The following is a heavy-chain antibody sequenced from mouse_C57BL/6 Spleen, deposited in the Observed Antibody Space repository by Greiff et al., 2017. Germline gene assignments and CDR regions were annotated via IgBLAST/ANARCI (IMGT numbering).Heavy chain of an antibody. CDR1: GFTFSSYT. J-gene: IGHJ2*01. Sequence: EVQVVESGGGLVKPGGSLKLSCAASGFTFSSYTMSWVRQTPEKRLEWVATISGGGGNTYYPDSVKGRFTISRDNAKNTLYLQMSSLRSEDTALYYCAREAYGYDYWGQGTTLTVSS. V-gene: IGHV5-9*01. CDR2: ISGGGGNT. D-gene: IGHD2-2*01. CDR3: AREAYGYDY.